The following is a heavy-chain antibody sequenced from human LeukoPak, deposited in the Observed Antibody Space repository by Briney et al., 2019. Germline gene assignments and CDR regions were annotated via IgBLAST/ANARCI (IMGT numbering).Heavy chain of an antibody. D-gene: IGHD6-13*01. CDR3: ARAGRIAATGNLFPNYYMDV. V-gene: IGHV4-34*01. CDR1: GGSFSDYY. Sequence: SETLSLTCAVYGGSFSDYYWSWIRQPPGKGLEWIGEINHSGSTNYNPSLKSRVTISVNPSKNQFSLKLSSVTAAETAVYYCARAGRIAATGNLFPNYYMDVWGKGTTVTVSS. J-gene: IGHJ6*03. CDR2: INHSGST.